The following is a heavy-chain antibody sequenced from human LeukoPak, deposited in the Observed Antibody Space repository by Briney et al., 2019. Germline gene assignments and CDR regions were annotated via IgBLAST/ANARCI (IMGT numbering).Heavy chain of an antibody. Sequence: SETLSLTCAVSGGSIINSNWWSCVRQPPGKGLEWIGEIDHSGSTSYNPSLKSRVTMSVDRSQNQFSLRLSTVTAADTAVYYCARGIVEMAKRYFDLWGRGTLVTASS. CDR3: ARGIVEMAKRYFDL. J-gene: IGHJ2*01. V-gene: IGHV4-4*02. CDR2: IDHSGST. D-gene: IGHD5-24*01. CDR1: GGSIINSNW.